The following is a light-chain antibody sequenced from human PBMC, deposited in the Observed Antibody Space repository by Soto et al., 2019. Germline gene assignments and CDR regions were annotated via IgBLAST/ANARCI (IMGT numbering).Light chain of an antibody. CDR1: SSDVGKYSY. J-gene: IGLJ1*01. CDR2: EVS. V-gene: IGLV2-14*01. Sequence: VLTQPASVSGSPGQSITISCTGTSSDVGKYSYVSWYQQHPAKAPKLMIFEVSNRPSGVSNRFSGSKSGNTASLTISGLQAEDEADYYCSSYASSSTYVFGTGTYVFGTGTKVTVL. CDR3: SSYASSSTYVFGTGTYV.